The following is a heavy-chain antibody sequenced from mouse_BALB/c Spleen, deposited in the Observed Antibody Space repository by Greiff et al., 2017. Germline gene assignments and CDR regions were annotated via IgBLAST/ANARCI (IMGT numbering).Heavy chain of an antibody. J-gene: IGHJ2*01. Sequence: EVHLVESGGGLVQPGGSLRLSCATSGFTFTDYYMSWVRQPPGKALEWLGFIRNKANGYTTEYSASVKGRFTISRDNSQSILYLQMNTLRAEDSATYYCARVFPYFDYWGQGTTLTVSS. V-gene: IGHV7-3*02. CDR2: IRNKANGYTT. CDR3: ARVFPYFDY. CDR1: GFTFTDYY.